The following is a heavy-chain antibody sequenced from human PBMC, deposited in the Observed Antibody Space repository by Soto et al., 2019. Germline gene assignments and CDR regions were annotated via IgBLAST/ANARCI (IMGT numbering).Heavy chain of an antibody. J-gene: IGHJ4*02. CDR3: ARHITGTTFFDY. V-gene: IGHV4-59*08. CDR1: GVSISSYY. D-gene: IGHD1-7*01. Sequence: TSETLSLTCTVSGVSISSYYWSWIRQPPGKGLEWIGYIYYSGSTNYNPSLKSRVTISVDTSKNQFSLKLSSVTAADTAVYYCARHITGTTFFDYWGQGTLVTVSS. CDR2: IYYSGST.